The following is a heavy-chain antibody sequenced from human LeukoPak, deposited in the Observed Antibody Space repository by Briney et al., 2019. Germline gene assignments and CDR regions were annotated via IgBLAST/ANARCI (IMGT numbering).Heavy chain of an antibody. D-gene: IGHD6-19*01. CDR2: IYHSGTT. V-gene: IGHV4-38-2*02. J-gene: IGHJ3*02. CDR1: GHSISSGYY. Sequence: SETLSLTCTVSGHSISSGYYWGWIRQPPGKGLEWIGSIYHSGTTNYNPSLKSRVTISVDASKNQFSLKLSSVTAADTAVYYCAREIGWFDAFDIWGQGTLVTVSS. CDR3: AREIGWFDAFDI.